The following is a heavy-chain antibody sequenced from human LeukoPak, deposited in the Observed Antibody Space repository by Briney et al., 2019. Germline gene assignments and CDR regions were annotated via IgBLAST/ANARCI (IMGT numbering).Heavy chain of an antibody. CDR3: AKGGYYYDSSGYYFFDY. D-gene: IGHD3-22*01. Sequence: GGSLRLSCAASGFXFSSYGIHWVRQAPGKGLEWVAVISYDGSNKYYADSVKGRFTISRDNSKNTLYLQMNSLRAEDTAVYYCAKGGYYYDSSGYYFFDYWGQGTLVTVSS. CDR1: GFXFSSYG. V-gene: IGHV3-30*18. CDR2: ISYDGSNK. J-gene: IGHJ4*02.